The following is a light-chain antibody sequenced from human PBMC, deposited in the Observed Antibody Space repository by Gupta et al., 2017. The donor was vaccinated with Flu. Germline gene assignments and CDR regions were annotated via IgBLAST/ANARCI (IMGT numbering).Light chain of an antibody. J-gene: IGKJ1*01. CDR2: RAS. CDR1: QSISSW. CDR3: QQYKSYSWT. V-gene: IGKV1-5*03. Sequence: DIQITQSPSTLSASVGDRVTIPCRASQSISSWLAWYQQKPGKAPKLLIYRASSLESGVPARFSGSGSGTEFTLTISSLQPDDFATYYCQQYKSYSWTFGQGTKVEIK.